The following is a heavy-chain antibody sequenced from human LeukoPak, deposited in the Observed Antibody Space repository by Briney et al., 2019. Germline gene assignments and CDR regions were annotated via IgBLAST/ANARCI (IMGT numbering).Heavy chain of an antibody. Sequence: SETLSLTCTVSGGSISSSSYYWGWIRQPPGKGLEWIGSIYYSGSTYYNPSLKSRVTISVDTSKNQFSLKLSSVTAADTAVYYCARDRTTRGYYGSIRGMDVWGQGTTVTVSS. CDR2: IYYSGST. J-gene: IGHJ6*02. D-gene: IGHD3-10*01. CDR1: GGSISSSSYY. CDR3: ARDRTTRGYYGSIRGMDV. V-gene: IGHV4-39*07.